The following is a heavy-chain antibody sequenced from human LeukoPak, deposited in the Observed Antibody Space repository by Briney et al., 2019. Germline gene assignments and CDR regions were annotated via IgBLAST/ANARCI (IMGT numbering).Heavy chain of an antibody. CDR2: ISTSSSTI. V-gene: IGHV3-48*02. D-gene: IGHD5-18*01. CDR1: GFTFSDYT. CDR3: ARIPSGYTLGYGYYYYYMDV. J-gene: IGHJ6*03. Sequence: GGSLRLSCEVSGFTFSDYTMTWVRQAPGKGLEWVSYISTSSSTIYYADSVKGRFTISRDNTKKSLYMQMNSLRDEDTAVYYCARIPSGYTLGYGYYYYYMDVWGKGATVTVSS.